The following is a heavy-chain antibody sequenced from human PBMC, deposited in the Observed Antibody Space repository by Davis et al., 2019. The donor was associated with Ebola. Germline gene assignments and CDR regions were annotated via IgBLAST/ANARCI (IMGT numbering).Heavy chain of an antibody. CDR2: ISAYNGNT. D-gene: IGHD1-26*01. CDR3: ARELVGATVPRTPSNWFDP. Sequence: ASVKVSCKASGYTFTSYGISWVRQAPGQGLEWMGWISAYNGNTNYAQTLQGRVTMTTDTSTSTAYMELSSLRSEDTAVYYCARELVGATVPRTPSNWFDPWGKGTLVTVSS. CDR1: GYTFTSYG. V-gene: IGHV1-18*01. J-gene: IGHJ5*02.